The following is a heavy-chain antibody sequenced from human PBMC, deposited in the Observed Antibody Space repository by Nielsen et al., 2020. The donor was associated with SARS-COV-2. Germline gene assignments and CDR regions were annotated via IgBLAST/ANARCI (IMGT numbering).Heavy chain of an antibody. D-gene: IGHD6-13*01. CDR3: ARWRAVAGTWYYYYGMDV. CDR2: MNPNSGNT. Sequence: ASVKVSCKASGYTFTSYDINWVRQATGQGLEWMGWMNPNSGNTGYAQKFQGRVTMTRNTSISTAYMELSSLRSEDTAVYYCARWRAVAGTWYYYYGMDVWGQGTTVTVSS. V-gene: IGHV1-8*01. CDR1: GYTFTSYD. J-gene: IGHJ6*02.